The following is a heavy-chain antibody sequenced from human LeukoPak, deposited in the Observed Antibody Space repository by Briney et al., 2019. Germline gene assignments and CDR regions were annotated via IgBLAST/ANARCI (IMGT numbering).Heavy chain of an antibody. CDR3: ARDLPSPSGLRVDYFDY. CDR1: GYTFTGHY. D-gene: IGHD6-19*01. CDR2: INPNSGGT. J-gene: IGHJ4*02. Sequence: ASVKVSCKASGYTFTGHYMHWVRQAPGQGLEWMGWINPNSGGTNYAQKFQGRVTMTRDTSISTAYMELSRLRSDDTAVYYCARDLPSPSGLRVDYFDYWGQGTLVTVSS. V-gene: IGHV1-2*02.